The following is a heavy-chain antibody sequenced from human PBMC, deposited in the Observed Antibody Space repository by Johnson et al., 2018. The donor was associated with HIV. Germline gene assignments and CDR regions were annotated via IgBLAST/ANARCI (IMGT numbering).Heavy chain of an antibody. CDR3: AKDDNLGVWYSDAFDV. Sequence: QVQLVESGGGVVQPGESLRLSCAASGFTFANYGMHWVRQAPGKGLEWVAFTAHDESITHYADSVKGRFTMYRDNSKSTLNLQMNSLRAEDTTIYYCAKDDNLGVWYSDAFDVWGQGTVVTVSS. J-gene: IGHJ3*01. CDR1: GFTFANYG. CDR2: TAHDESIT. V-gene: IGHV3-30*02. D-gene: IGHD6-19*01.